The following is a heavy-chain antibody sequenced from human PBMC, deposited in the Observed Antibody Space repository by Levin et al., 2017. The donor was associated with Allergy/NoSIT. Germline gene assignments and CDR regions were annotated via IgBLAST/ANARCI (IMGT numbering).Heavy chain of an antibody. CDR2: IWYDGSNK. J-gene: IGHJ4*02. V-gene: IGHV3-33*07. CDR1: GFTFSSYG. Sequence: GESLKISCAASGFTFSSYGMYWVRQAPGKGLEWVAVIWYDGSNKYYADSVKGRFTISRDNSKNTLYLQMNSLRADDTAVYYCARELAAAEGVDYWGQGTLVTVSS. D-gene: IGHD6-13*01. CDR3: ARELAAAEGVDY.